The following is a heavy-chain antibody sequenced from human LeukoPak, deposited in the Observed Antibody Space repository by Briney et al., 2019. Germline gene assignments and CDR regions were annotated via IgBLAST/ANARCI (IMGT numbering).Heavy chain of an antibody. V-gene: IGHV4-61*05. D-gene: IGHD3-10*01. J-gene: IGHJ4*02. CDR2: MSHSGST. CDR3: ASGSGYYYGSGRAYYFDY. CDR1: DDSISGNIYF. Sequence: SETLSLTCTVSDDSISGNIYFWSWIRQPPGKGLEWIGYMSHSGSTDYNPSLKSRVTISMETSKRQFSLKLSSVTAADTAVYYCASGSGYYYGSGRAYYFDYWGQGTLVTVSS.